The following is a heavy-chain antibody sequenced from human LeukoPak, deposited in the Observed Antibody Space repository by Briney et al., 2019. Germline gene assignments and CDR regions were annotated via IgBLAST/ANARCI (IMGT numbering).Heavy chain of an antibody. CDR2: ISYDGSNK. CDR1: GFTFSSYA. CDR3: ARGGGASRHNWFDP. Sequence: GRSLRHSCAASGFTFSSYAMHWVRQAPGKGLEWVAVISYDGSNKYYADSVKGRFTISRDNSKNTLYLQMNSLRAEDTAVYYCARGGGASRHNWFDPWGQGTLVTVSS. J-gene: IGHJ5*02. D-gene: IGHD2-21*01. V-gene: IGHV3-30-3*01.